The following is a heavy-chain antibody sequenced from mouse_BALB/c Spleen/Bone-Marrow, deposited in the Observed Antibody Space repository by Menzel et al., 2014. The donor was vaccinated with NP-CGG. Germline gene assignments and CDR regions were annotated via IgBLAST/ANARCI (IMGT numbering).Heavy chain of an antibody. CDR1: GFNIKDTH. V-gene: IGHV14-3*02. CDR2: IDPANGNT. J-gene: IGHJ3*01. Sequence: VQLKQSGAELVKPGASVKLSCTPSGFNIKDTHMHWVKQRPEQGLEWIGRIDPANGNTKYDPNFQGKATITADTSSNTAYLQLSSLTSEDTAVYYCARDYANTAWFAYWGRGTLVTVS. D-gene: IGHD1-1*01. CDR3: ARDYANTAWFAY.